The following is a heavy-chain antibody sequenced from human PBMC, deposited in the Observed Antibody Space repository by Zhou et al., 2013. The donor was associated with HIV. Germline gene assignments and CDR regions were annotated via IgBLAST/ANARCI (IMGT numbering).Heavy chain of an antibody. D-gene: IGHD2-15*01. Sequence: QVQLVQSGSEVKKPGSSVKVSCRASGGTFNNYAISWVRQAPGQGLEWMGGIVPLLGTANYAQNFQGRVTITADESTSTAYMELSSLRSEDTAVYYCARDFVAVVAPFDYWGQGTLVTVSS. J-gene: IGHJ4*02. CDR2: IVPLLGTA. V-gene: IGHV1-69*11. CDR1: GGTFNNYA. CDR3: ARDFVAVVAPFDY.